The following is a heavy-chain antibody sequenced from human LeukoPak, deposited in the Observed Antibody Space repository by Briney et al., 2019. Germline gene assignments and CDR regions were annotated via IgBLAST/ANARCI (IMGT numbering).Heavy chain of an antibody. V-gene: IGHV4-59*08. J-gene: IGHJ4*02. CDR3: ARHGGSYFLY. CDR1: GGSISPYY. CDR2: IYHSGTT. D-gene: IGHD3-16*01. Sequence: SETLSLTCSVSGGSISPYYWSWIRQPPGKGLEWIAYIYHSGTTKYNPSLRSRVTLSVDTSKNQFSLMLDSVTAADTAVYYCARHGGSYFLYWGQGTLVTVSS.